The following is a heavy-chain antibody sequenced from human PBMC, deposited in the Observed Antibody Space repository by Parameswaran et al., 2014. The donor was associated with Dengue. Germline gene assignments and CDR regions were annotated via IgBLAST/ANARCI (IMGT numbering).Heavy chain of an antibody. CDR3: ASVRVSAAGSEYRFAY. V-gene: IGHV1-69*11. J-gene: IGHJ4*02. CDR2: IIPILGTP. D-gene: IGHD3-10*01. Sequence: WVRQAPGQGLEWMGMIIPILGTPKYAQKFQGRVTFIADESTSTGYMELSSLTSEDTAVYFCASVRVSAAGSEYRFAYWGQGTLVTVSS.